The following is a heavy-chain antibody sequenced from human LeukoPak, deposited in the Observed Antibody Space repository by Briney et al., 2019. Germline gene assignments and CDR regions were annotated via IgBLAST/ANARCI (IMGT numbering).Heavy chain of an antibody. Sequence: GGSLRLSCAASRFTFSTFAMIWVRQPPGKGLEWVSSIFPSGGEIHYADSVRGRFTISRDNSKSTLSLQMNSLRAEDTAIYYCATYRQVLLPFESWGQGTLVTVSS. V-gene: IGHV3-23*01. J-gene: IGHJ4*02. CDR2: IFPSGGEI. CDR3: ATYRQVLLPFES. CDR1: RFTFSTFA. D-gene: IGHD2-8*02.